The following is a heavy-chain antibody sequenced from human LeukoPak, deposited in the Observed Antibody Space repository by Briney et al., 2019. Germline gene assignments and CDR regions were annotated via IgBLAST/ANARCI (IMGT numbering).Heavy chain of an antibody. V-gene: IGHV1-69*04. Sequence: GASVKVSCKTSEGTFSSSAITWVRQAPGQGLEWMGRIIPVLNITTYAQKFQGRVTITADTSSSTVYMELSSLRSEETAVYYCAKDQGLTAPPPYGLDVWGQGTTVIVSS. D-gene: IGHD5-18*01. CDR3: AKDQGLTAPPPYGLDV. J-gene: IGHJ6*02. CDR1: EGTFSSSA. CDR2: IIPVLNIT.